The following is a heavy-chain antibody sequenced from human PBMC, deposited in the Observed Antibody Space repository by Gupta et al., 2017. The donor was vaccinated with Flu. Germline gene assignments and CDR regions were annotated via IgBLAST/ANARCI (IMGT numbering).Heavy chain of an antibody. CDR2: TYHDGSDK. J-gene: IGHJ6*03. Sequence: QVQLVESGGGVVQTGRSLRLSCVTSGFSFSTYGMNWVRQAPGKCLEWVAVTYHDGSDKDYADSVEGRFTISRDNSKNTLYLEMNSLRAEDTAVYYCARDSDYYMDVWGKGTTVTVSS. V-gene: IGHV3-33*01. CDR1: GFSFSTYG. CDR3: ARDSDYYMDV.